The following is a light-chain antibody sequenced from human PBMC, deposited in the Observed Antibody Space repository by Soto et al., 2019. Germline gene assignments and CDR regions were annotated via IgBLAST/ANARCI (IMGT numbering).Light chain of an antibody. CDR1: SSDVGGYNY. V-gene: IGLV2-14*01. J-gene: IGLJ1*01. Sequence: QSALTQPASVSGSPGQSITISCAGTSSDVGGYNYVSWYQQHPGKPPKLMIYDVSNRPSGVSNRFSGFKSGNTASLTISGLQAEDEADYYCSSYTSSSTRVFGTGTKLTVL. CDR2: DVS. CDR3: SSYTSSSTRV.